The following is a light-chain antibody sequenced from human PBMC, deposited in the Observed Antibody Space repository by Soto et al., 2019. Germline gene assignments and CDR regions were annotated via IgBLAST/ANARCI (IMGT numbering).Light chain of an antibody. CDR3: QTWGTGFQV. J-gene: IGLJ2*01. CDR2: LNNDGSH. CDR1: SGHSSYA. V-gene: IGLV4-69*01. Sequence: QSVLTQSPSASASLGASVKLTCTLSSGHSSYAIAWHQKQPGKGPRYLMDLNNDGSHTKGDGIPDRFSGSSSGAERYLIISSLQSEDEADYYCQTWGTGFQVFGGGTKLT.